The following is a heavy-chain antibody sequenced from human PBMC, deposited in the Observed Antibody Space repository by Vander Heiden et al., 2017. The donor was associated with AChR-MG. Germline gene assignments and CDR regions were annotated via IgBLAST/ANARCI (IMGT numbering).Heavy chain of an antibody. CDR3: ARSPERGYSYGYDY. Sequence: QVQLVQSGAEVKKPGSSVKVSCQASGGTFSSYAISWVRQAPGQGLEWMGVIIPIFGTANYAQKFQGRVTITADESTSTAYMELSSLRSEDTAVYYCARSPERGYSYGYDYWGQGTLVTVSS. CDR2: IIPIFGTA. CDR1: GGTFSSYA. V-gene: IGHV1-69*01. D-gene: IGHD5-18*01. J-gene: IGHJ4*02.